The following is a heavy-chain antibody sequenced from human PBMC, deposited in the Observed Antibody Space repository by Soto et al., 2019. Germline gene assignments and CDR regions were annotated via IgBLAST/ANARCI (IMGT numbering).Heavy chain of an antibody. CDR1: GGSIVSYY. Sequence: SETLSLTCTVYGGSIVSYYWSWIRQPPGKGLEWIGYIYYSGITDYNPSLKSRVTISVDTSKSQFSLKLSSVTAADTAVYYCARGGGVYYFDYWGQGTLVTVS. J-gene: IGHJ4*02. V-gene: IGHV4-59*01. CDR3: ARGGGVYYFDY. CDR2: IYYSGIT. D-gene: IGHD2-8*02.